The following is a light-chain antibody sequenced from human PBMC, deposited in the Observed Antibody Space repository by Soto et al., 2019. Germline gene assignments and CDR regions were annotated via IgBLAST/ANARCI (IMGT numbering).Light chain of an antibody. V-gene: IGLV2-14*01. CDR3: SSYTDNNTLV. CDR2: EVS. Sequence: QSALTQPASVSGSPGQSITISCTATSSDFGDYNYVSWYQLHPGKAPKLMIYEVSNRPSGVSNRFSGSKSGNTASLTVSGLQTEDEADYCCSSYTDNNTLVFGGGTKLTVL. J-gene: IGLJ2*01. CDR1: SSDFGDYNY.